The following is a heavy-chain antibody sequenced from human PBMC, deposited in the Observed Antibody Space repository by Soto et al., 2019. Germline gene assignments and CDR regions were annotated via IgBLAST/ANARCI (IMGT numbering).Heavy chain of an antibody. CDR2: IIPIFGTA. CDR1: GGTFSSYA. D-gene: IGHD3-3*01. Sequence: AASVKVSCKASGGTFSSYAISWVRQAPGQGLEWMGGIIPIFGTANYAQKFQGRVTITADKSTSTAYMELSSLRSEDTAVYYCASYSSVGNYDFLNPTGYYYGMDVWGQGTTVTVSS. CDR3: ASYSSVGNYDFLNPTGYYYGMDV. J-gene: IGHJ6*02. V-gene: IGHV1-69*06.